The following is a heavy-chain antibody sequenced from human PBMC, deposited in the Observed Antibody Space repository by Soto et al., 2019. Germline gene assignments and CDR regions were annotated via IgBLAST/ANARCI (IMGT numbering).Heavy chain of an antibody. V-gene: IGHV1-46*01. J-gene: IGHJ5*02. D-gene: IGHD3-22*01. CDR3: ARVRSRLEEGYYDSSGYP. Sequence: ASVKVSCKASGCTFTSYYMHWVRQAPGQGLEWMGIINPSGGSTSYAQKFQGRVTMTRDTSTSTVYMELSSLRSEDTAVYYCARVRSRLEEGYYDSSGYPWGQGTLVTVSS. CDR1: GCTFTSYY. CDR2: INPSGGST.